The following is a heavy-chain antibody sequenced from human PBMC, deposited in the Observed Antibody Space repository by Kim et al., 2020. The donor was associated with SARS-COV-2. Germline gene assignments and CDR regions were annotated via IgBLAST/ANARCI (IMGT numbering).Heavy chain of an antibody. CDR2: ISAGSGST. CDR3: ARQYNSGWDY. D-gene: IGHD5-12*01. V-gene: IGHV1-3*01. J-gene: IGHJ4*02. Sequence: ASVKVSCKASGYTFTSSTMHWVRQAPGQRLEFMGWISAGSGSTKYSQKFQGRVAITTDTSASTAYMELSSLTSEDTAVYYCARQYNSGWDYWGQGTLVTVSS. CDR1: GYTFTSST.